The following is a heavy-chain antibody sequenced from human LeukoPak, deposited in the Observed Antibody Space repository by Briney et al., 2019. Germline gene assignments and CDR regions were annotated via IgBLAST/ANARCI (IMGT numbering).Heavy chain of an antibody. CDR1: GFSISTFW. D-gene: IGHD4-17*01. CDR3: ARVTVTTDYGMDV. V-gene: IGHV3-7*01. J-gene: IGHJ6*02. CDR2: IRGDGSRL. Sequence: GGPLRLSCVGSGFSISTFWMTWVRQAPGKGLEWVANIRGDGSRLYYLDSVKGRFTISRDNAKNSLYLQMSNLRPEDTSVYYCARVTVTTDYGMDVWGQGTTVTVSS.